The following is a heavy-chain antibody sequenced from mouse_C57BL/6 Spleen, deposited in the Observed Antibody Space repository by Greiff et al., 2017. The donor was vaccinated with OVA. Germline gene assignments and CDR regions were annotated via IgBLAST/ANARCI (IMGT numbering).Heavy chain of an antibody. J-gene: IGHJ2*01. CDR2: IYPGDGDT. D-gene: IGHD2-1*01. Sequence: VQLQQSGPELVKPGASVKISCKASGYAFSSSWMNWVKQRPGKGLEWIGRIYPGDGDTNYNGKFKGKATLTADKSSSTAYMQLSRLTSEDSAVYFCARGVTPFDYWGQGTTLTVSS. V-gene: IGHV1-82*01. CDR1: GYAFSSSW. CDR3: ARGVTPFDY.